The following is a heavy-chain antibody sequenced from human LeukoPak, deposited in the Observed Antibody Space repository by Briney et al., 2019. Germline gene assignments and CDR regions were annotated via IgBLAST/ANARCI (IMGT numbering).Heavy chain of an antibody. J-gene: IGHJ4*02. Sequence: GGSLRLSCAASGFTFSSYSMHWVRQSQAKGLEWVAVISYDGSNKYYADSVNGRFTISRDNSKNTLYLQMNSLRAEDTAVYYCARVQGHGGTRKYYFDYWGQGTLVTVSS. CDR2: ISYDGSNK. CDR1: GFTFSSYS. CDR3: ARVQGHGGTRKYYFDY. D-gene: IGHD4-23*01. V-gene: IGHV3-30-3*01.